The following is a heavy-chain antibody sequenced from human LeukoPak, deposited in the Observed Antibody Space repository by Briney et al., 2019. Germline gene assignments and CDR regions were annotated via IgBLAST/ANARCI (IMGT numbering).Heavy chain of an antibody. CDR3: ARIFGELLPTELNWFDP. CDR1: GGSISSGDYY. CDR2: IYYSGST. V-gene: IGHV4-30-4*01. D-gene: IGHD3-10*01. J-gene: IGHJ5*02. Sequence: PSETLSLTCTVSGGSISSGDYYWSWIRQPPGKGLEWIGYIYYSGSTYYNPSLKSRVTISVDTSKNQFSLKLSSVTAADTAVYYCARIFGELLPTELNWFDPWGQGTLVTVSS.